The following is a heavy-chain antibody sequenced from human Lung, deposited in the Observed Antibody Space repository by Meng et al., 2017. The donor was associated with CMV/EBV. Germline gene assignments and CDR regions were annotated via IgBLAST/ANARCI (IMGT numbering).Heavy chain of an antibody. CDR2: ITSSGDRK. J-gene: IGHJ4*02. CDR3: ARITGSSWLSFYFDY. V-gene: IGHV3-11*01. CDR1: GFTFSDEY. D-gene: IGHD6-13*01. Sequence: GGSLRLSCAPSGFTFSDEYMSWIRQAPGKGLEWVSYITSSGDRKYYADSVKGRFTISRDNAKNSLYLQLNSLRAEDTAVYFCARITGSSWLSFYFDYWGQGTXVTVSS.